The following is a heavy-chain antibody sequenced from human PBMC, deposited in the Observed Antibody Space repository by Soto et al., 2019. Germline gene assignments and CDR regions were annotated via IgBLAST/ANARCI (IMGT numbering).Heavy chain of an antibody. V-gene: IGHV3-23*01. CDR2: ISGSGGST. D-gene: IGHD3-10*01. CDR1: GFTFSSYA. CDR3: AKADTYGWGSYPQRGSSSYSGMDV. Sequence: PGGSLRLSCAASGFTFSSYAMSWVRQAPGKGLEWVSAISGSGGSTYYADSVKGRFTISRDNSKNTLYLQMNSLRAEDTAVYYCAKADTYGWGSYPQRGSSSYSGMDVWGQGTTVTVSS. J-gene: IGHJ6*02.